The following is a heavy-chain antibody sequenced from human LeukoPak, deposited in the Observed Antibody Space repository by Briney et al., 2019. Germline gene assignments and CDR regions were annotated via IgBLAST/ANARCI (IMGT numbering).Heavy chain of an antibody. CDR3: AKAPAYCGGDCYSGYLQH. CDR1: GFTFSSHG. CDR2: INGGGGNT. V-gene: IGHV3-23*01. Sequence: GGSLRLSCAASGFTFSSHGMQWVRQAPGKGLEWVSGINGGGGNTYYADSVKGRLTISRDNSKNTLYLQMNSLRVEDTAVYYCAKAPAYCGGDCYSGYLQHWGQGTLVTVSS. J-gene: IGHJ1*01. D-gene: IGHD2-21*01.